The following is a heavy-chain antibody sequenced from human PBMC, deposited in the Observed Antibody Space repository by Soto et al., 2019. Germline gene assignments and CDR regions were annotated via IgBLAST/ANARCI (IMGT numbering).Heavy chain of an antibody. Sequence: SETLSLSCTVSGGSVSSYYWSWIRQPPGKGLEWIGYIYNSAGTNYNPSLKSRVSISVDTSKNQFSLTLTSVTAADTAVYYCARAQYNWKTYGIDVRGRRNPVTVSS. CDR2: IYNSAGT. CDR3: ARAQYNWKTYGIDV. CDR1: GGSVSSYY. V-gene: IGHV4-59*02. D-gene: IGHD1-20*01. J-gene: IGHJ6*02.